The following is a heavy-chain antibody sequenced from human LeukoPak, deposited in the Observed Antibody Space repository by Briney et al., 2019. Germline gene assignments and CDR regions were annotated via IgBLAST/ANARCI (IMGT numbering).Heavy chain of an antibody. CDR1: GFTLSSYW. D-gene: IGHD1-26*01. J-gene: IGHJ4*02. V-gene: IGHV3-74*01. CDR2: MSSDESTT. CDR3: ARDKIVGPTTLDH. Sequence: GGSLRLSCAASGFTLSSYWMHWARQTPGKGLVWVSRMSSDESTTNYADSVKGRFTISRDNAKNSLYLQMNSLGADDTAVYYCARDKIVGPTTLDHWGQGTLVTVSS.